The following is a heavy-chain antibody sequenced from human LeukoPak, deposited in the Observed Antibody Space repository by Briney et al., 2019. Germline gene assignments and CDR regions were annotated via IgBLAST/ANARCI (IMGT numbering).Heavy chain of an antibody. J-gene: IGHJ4*02. CDR1: GFTFSRNW. Sequence: GGSLRLSCAASGFTFSRNWMSWVRQAPGKGLEWVGRVKNMGDGGTTDYAAPVKGRFTISRDDSKNTLYLQMNSLKTEDTAIYYCTHDYAGTWGQGTLVTVSS. CDR3: THDYAGT. D-gene: IGHD4-23*01. CDR2: VKNMGDGGTT. V-gene: IGHV3-15*01.